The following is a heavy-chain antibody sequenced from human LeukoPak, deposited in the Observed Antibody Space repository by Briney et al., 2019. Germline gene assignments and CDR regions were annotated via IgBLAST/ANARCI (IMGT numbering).Heavy chain of an antibody. CDR1: GGTFSSYA. V-gene: IGHV1-69*05. CDR2: IIPIFGTA. Sequence: SVKVSCKASGGTFSSYAISWVRQAPGQGLEWMGGIIPIFGTANYAQKFQGRVTITTDESTSTAYMELSSLRSEDTAVYYCARDIAAAGPFDYWGQGTLVTVSS. D-gene: IGHD6-13*01. J-gene: IGHJ4*02. CDR3: ARDIAAAGPFDY.